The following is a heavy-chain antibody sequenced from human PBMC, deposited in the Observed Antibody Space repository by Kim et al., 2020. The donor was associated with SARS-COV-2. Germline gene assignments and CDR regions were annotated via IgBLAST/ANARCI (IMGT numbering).Heavy chain of an antibody. J-gene: IGHJ6*02. CDR1: GFTFSSYA. V-gene: IGHV3-30*04. Sequence: GGSLRLSCAASGFTFSSYAMHWVRQAPGKGLEWVAVISYDGSNKYYADSVKGRFTISRDNSKNTLYLQMNSLRAEDTAVYYCARDRRSEHPDRYYYYGMDVWGQGTTVNVSS. D-gene: IGHD3-10*01. CDR2: ISYDGSNK. CDR3: ARDRRSEHPDRYYYYGMDV.